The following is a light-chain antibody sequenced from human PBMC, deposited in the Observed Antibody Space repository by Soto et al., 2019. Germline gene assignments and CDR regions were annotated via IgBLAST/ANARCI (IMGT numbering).Light chain of an antibody. V-gene: IGKV3-20*01. CDR3: QLYGNSLYT. CDR2: GAS. CDR1: QSVSSSS. Sequence: EIVLTQSPDTLSLSPGERATLSCRASQSVSSSSVAWYQQKPGQAPRLLIYGASSRATGIPGRFSGSGSGTDFSLIISRLGPEDFAVYYCQLYGNSLYTFGQGTKLEIK. J-gene: IGKJ2*01.